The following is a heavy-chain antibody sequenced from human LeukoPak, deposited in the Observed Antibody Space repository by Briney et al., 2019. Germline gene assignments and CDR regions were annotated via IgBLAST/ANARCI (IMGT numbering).Heavy chain of an antibody. CDR3: ARVIPDYDILTGYLFDY. V-gene: IGHV4-34*01. Sequence: PSETLSLTCTVSGGSISSYYWSWIRQPPGKGLEWIGEINHGGSTNYNPSLKSRVTISVDTSKNQLSLKLSSVTAADTAVYYCARVIPDYDILTGYLFDYWDQGTLVTVSS. CDR1: GGSISSYY. D-gene: IGHD3-9*01. J-gene: IGHJ4*02. CDR2: INHGGST.